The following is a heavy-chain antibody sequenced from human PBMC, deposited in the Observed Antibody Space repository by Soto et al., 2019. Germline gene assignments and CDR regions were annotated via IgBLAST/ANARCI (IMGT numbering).Heavy chain of an antibody. J-gene: IGHJ4*02. CDR3: ARLDGRQRLARY. CDR1: GYSFTTSW. Sequence: PGESLKISCQGSGYSFTTSWIGWVRQMPGKGLELMGIIYPADSDTRYSPSFQGQVTISADKSISTAYLQWSSLKASDTAMYFCARLDGRQRLARYWGQGTLVTVSS. D-gene: IGHD6-25*01. V-gene: IGHV5-51*01. CDR2: IYPADSDT.